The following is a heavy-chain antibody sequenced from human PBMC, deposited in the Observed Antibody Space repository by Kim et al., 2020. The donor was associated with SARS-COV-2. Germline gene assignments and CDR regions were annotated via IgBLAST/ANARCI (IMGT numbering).Heavy chain of an antibody. CDR3: ARDGGYSSSWYSREFDY. V-gene: IGHV1-69*13. CDR1: GGTFSSYA. CDR2: IIPIFGTA. D-gene: IGHD6-13*01. J-gene: IGHJ4*02. Sequence: SVKVSCKASGGTFSSYAISWVRQAPGQGLEWMGGIIPIFGTANYAQKFQGRVTITADESTSTAYMELSSLRSEDTAVYYCARDGGYSSSWYSREFDYWGQGTLVTVSS.